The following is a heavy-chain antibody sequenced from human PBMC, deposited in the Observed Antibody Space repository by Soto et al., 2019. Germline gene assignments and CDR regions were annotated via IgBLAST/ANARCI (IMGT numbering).Heavy chain of an antibody. CDR2: INHSGST. CDR1: GGSIGSDGYY. D-gene: IGHD6-13*01. Sequence: PSETLSLTCTVSGGSIGSDGYYWSWIRQHPGKGLEWIGEINHSGSTNYNPSLKSRVTISIDTSKNQFSLTLSSVTAADTAMYYCARDLRWQQLVYFDYWGQGTLVTVSS. CDR3: ARDLRWQQLVYFDY. J-gene: IGHJ4*02. V-gene: IGHV4-39*07.